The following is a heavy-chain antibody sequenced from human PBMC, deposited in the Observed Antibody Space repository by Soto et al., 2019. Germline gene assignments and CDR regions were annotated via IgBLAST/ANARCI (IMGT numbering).Heavy chain of an antibody. V-gene: IGHV1-2*04. Sequence: ASVKVSCKASGYTFTGYYMHWVRQAPGQGLEWMGWINPNSGGTNYAQKFQGWVTMTRDTSISTAYMELSRLRSDDTAVYYCARGMVTTITMVRGAFDPWGQGTLVTVSS. J-gene: IGHJ5*02. CDR1: GYTFTGYY. CDR3: ARGMVTTITMVRGAFDP. D-gene: IGHD3-10*01. CDR2: INPNSGGT.